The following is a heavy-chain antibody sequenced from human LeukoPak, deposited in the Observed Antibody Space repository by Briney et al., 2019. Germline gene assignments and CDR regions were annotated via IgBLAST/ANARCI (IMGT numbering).Heavy chain of an antibody. J-gene: IGHJ1*01. CDR2: INPSGGST. Sequence: GASVKVSCKASGYTFTSYYMHWVRQAPGQGLEWMGIINPSGGSTSYAQKFQGRVTMTRDTSTSTVYMELSSLRSEDTAVYYCARSDYCDSSGPDSMTEYFQHWGQGTLVTVSS. V-gene: IGHV1-46*01. CDR3: ARSDYCDSSGPDSMTEYFQH. CDR1: GYTFTSYY. D-gene: IGHD3-22*01.